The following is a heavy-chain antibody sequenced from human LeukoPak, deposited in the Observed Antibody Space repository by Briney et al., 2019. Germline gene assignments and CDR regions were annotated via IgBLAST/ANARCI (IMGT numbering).Heavy chain of an antibody. CDR3: GATTTPSGLDYGMDV. V-gene: IGHV1-69*04. CDR1: AGIFNSSA. D-gene: IGHD4-11*01. Sequence: GASVKVSCKASAGIFNSSAINWVRQAPGQGLEWMGRIIPILGIGNYAQKFQGRVTITADKSTSTAYMDLSSLRSEDTAVYYCGATTTPSGLDYGMDVWGQGTTVTVSS. J-gene: IGHJ6*02. CDR2: IIPILGIG.